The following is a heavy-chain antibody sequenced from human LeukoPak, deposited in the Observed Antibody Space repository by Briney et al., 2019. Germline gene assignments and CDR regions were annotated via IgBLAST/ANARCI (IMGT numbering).Heavy chain of an antibody. Sequence: GGPLRLSCAASGFTFSSYAMSWVRQAPGKGLEWVSAISGSGGSTYYADSVKGRFTISRDNSKNTLYLQMNSLRAEDTAVYYCAKDGNVLMVYAPYYFDYWGQGTLVTVSS. CDR2: ISGSGGST. CDR1: GFTFSSYA. CDR3: AKDGNVLMVYAPYYFDY. V-gene: IGHV3-23*01. D-gene: IGHD2-8*01. J-gene: IGHJ4*02.